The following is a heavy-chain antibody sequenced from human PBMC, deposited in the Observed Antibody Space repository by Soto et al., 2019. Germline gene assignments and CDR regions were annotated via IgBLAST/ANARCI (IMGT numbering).Heavy chain of an antibody. CDR3: ASGLELHPDTDY. J-gene: IGHJ4*02. Sequence: GGSLRLSCAASGFTFSSYWMHWVRQAPGKGLVWVSRINSDGSSTSYADSVKGRFTISRDNAKNTLYLQMNSLRAEDTAVYYCASGLELHPDTDYWGQGTLVTVSS. CDR1: GFTFSSYW. V-gene: IGHV3-74*01. CDR2: INSDGSST. D-gene: IGHD1-7*01.